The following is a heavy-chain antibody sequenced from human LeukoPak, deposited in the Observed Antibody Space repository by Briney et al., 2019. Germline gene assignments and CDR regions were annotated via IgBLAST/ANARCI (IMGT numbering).Heavy chain of an antibody. CDR3: AKGDCSSTTCSGFYGMDV. Sequence: GGSLRLSCAASGFTFSSYAMSWVRQAPGKGLEWVSTTSGGSTYYADSVKGRFTISRDNSKSTLYLQMNSLSAEDTAVYYCAKGDCSSTTCSGFYGMDVWGRGTTVTVSS. V-gene: IGHV3-23*01. J-gene: IGHJ6*04. CDR2: TSGGST. CDR1: GFTFSSYA. D-gene: IGHD2-2*01.